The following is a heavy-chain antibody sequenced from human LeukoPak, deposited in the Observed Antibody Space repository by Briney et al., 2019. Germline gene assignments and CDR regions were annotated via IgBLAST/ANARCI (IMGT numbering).Heavy chain of an antibody. CDR1: GFTFSSYA. J-gene: IGHJ5*02. V-gene: IGHV3-23*01. CDR2: ISGSGGST. D-gene: IGHD6-19*01. Sequence: PGASLRLSCAASGFTFSSYAMSWVRQAPGKGLEWVSAISGSGGSTYYADSVKGRFTISRDNSKNTLYLQMNSLRAEDTAVYYCAKDRAVAGSKGWFDPWGQGTLVTVSS. CDR3: AKDRAVAGSKGWFDP.